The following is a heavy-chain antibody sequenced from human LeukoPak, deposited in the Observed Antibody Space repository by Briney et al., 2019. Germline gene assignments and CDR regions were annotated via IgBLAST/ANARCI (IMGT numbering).Heavy chain of an antibody. J-gene: IGHJ3*01. D-gene: IGHD3-22*01. CDR3: ARDQCFSGYCHVFDS. CDR1: GYRFGSYW. Sequence: GGSLRLSCAASGYRFGSYWMHWVRQGPGKGLVWVSRINNEGSSTSYADSVKGRFTISRDNAKNTLYLQMTSLRAEDTAMYYCARDQCFSGYCHVFDSWGRGTMVTVSS. V-gene: IGHV3-74*01. CDR2: INNEGSST.